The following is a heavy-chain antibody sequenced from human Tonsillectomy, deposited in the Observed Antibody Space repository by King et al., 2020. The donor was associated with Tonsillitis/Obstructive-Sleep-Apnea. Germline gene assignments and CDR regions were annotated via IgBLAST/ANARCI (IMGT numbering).Heavy chain of an antibody. J-gene: IGHJ6*03. CDR1: GYTFTSYA. CDR3: ARVENVVRVYSYGHNYYYYMDV. V-gene: IGHV7-4-1*02. D-gene: IGHD5-18*01. Sequence: QLVQSGSELKKPGASVKVSCKASGYTFTSYAMNWVRQAPGQGLEWMGWINTNTGNPTYAQGFTGRFVFSLDTSVSTAYLQISSLKAEDTAVYYCARVENVVRVYSYGHNYYYYMDVWGKGTTVTVSS. CDR2: INTNTGNP.